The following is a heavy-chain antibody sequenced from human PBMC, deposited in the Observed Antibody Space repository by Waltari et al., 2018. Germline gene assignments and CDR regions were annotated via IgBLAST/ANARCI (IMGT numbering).Heavy chain of an antibody. J-gene: IGHJ6*02. CDR2: INGDGSTS. V-gene: IGHV3-74*01. CDR1: GFTSSNPW. D-gene: IGHD6-13*01. CDR3: ARLAPKTYRSPVPGRDYYYGLDV. Sequence: EEQLVESGGGLVQPGDSLRLSCAASGFTSSNPWMHWVRQAPGQGLVGVSRINGDGSTSNYADSVKGRFTISRDNTKKTLYLQMKRLRVEDTAVYYCARLAPKTYRSPVPGRDYYYGLDVWGQGTTVTVSS.